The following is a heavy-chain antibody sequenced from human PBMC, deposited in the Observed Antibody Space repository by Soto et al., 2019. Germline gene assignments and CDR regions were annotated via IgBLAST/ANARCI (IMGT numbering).Heavy chain of an antibody. Sequence: QVQLVQSGAEVKKPGSSVKVSCKASGGTFSSYAISWVRQAPGQGLEWMGGIIPISGTANYAQKFQGRVKITADESTSTVSMELSSLRSEDTAVDFCARSQGSSTSLEIYYYYYYGMDVWGQGTTVTVSS. CDR1: GGTFSSYA. J-gene: IGHJ6*02. CDR2: IIPISGTA. D-gene: IGHD2-2*01. CDR3: ARSQGSSTSLEIYYYYYYGMDV. V-gene: IGHV1-69*01.